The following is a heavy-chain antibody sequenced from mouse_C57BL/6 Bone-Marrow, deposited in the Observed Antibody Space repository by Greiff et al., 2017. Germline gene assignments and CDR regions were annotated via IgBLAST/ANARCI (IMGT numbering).Heavy chain of an antibody. Sequence: QVQLQQPGTELVKPGASVKLSCKASGYTFTSYWMHWVKQRPGQGLEWIGNINPSNGGTNYNEKFKSKATLTVDKSSSTAYMQLSSLTSEDSAVYYGARGNDSWWLLCAMDYWGQGTSVTVSS. CDR2: INPSNGGT. CDR1: GYTFTSYW. V-gene: IGHV1-53*01. CDR3: ARGNDSWWLLCAMDY. D-gene: IGHD2-3*01. J-gene: IGHJ4*01.